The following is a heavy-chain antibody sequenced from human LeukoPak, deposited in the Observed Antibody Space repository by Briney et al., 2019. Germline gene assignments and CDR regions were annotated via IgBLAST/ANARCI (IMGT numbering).Heavy chain of an antibody. CDR1: GFTFSSYA. D-gene: IGHD6-13*01. Sequence: GGSLRLSCAASGFTFSSYAMHWVRQAPGRGLEWVAVIWYDGSNKYYADSVKGRFTISRDNSKNTLYLQMNSLRAEDTAVYYCARDGAQRYSSSWYDYWGQGTLVTVSS. CDR3: ARDGAQRYSSSWYDY. CDR2: IWYDGSNK. J-gene: IGHJ4*02. V-gene: IGHV3-33*08.